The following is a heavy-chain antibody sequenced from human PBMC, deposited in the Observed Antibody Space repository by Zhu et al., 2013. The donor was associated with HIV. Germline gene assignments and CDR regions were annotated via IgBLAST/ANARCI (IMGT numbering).Heavy chain of an antibody. J-gene: IGHJ6*02. V-gene: IGHV1-2*04. CDR3: ARDIVGGYSSSWYPYYGMDV. D-gene: IGHD6-13*01. CDR2: INPNSGGT. Sequence: QVQLVQSGAEVKKPGASVKVSCKASGYTFTGYYMHWVRQAPGQGLEWMGWINPNSGGTNYAQKFQGWVTMTRDTSISTAYMELSRLRSDDTAVYYCARDIVGGYSSSWYPYYGMDVWGQGTTVTVSS. CDR1: GYTFTGYY.